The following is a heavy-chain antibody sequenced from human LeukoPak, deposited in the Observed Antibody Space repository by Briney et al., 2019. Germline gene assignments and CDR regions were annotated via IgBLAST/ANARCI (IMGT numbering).Heavy chain of an antibody. Sequence: ASVKVSCKASGYTFTSYGFSWVRQAPGQGLEWMGWISTYYGNTNYAQKLQDRVTMTTDTSTSTAYMELTSLRSDDTAVYYCARVYSTNYYGSGDRPFLFDFWGQGTVVTVSS. D-gene: IGHD3-10*01. CDR2: ISTYYGNT. CDR3: ARVYSTNYYGSGDRPFLFDF. V-gene: IGHV1-18*01. CDR1: GYTFTSYG. J-gene: IGHJ4*02.